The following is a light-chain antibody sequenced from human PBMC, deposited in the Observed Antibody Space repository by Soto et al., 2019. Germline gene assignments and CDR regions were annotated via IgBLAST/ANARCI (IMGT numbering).Light chain of an antibody. CDR2: AAS. V-gene: IGKV1-39*01. Sequence: DILMTQAPYSLSASVGDTVTITCRASQSVANYLDWYQQKPGRAPKLLIYAASTLHSGVPSRFSGSGSGTDFTLTIRSLQPEDFATYYCQQSFSTPPTFGQGTKLEI. CDR3: QQSFSTPPT. CDR1: QSVANY. J-gene: IGKJ2*01.